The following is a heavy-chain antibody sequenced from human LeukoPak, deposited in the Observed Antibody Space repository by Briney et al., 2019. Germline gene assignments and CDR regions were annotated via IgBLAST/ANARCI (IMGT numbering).Heavy chain of an antibody. V-gene: IGHV3-9*01. CDR3: AKARGYSYGYTPDY. CDR1: GFTFDDYA. Sequence: PGRSLRLSCAASGFTFDDYAMHWVRQAPGKGLEWVSGISWNSGSIGYADSVKGRFTISRDNAKNSLYLQMNSLRAEDTALYYCAKARGYSYGYTPDYWGQGTLDTVSS. D-gene: IGHD5-18*01. CDR2: ISWNSGSI. J-gene: IGHJ4*02.